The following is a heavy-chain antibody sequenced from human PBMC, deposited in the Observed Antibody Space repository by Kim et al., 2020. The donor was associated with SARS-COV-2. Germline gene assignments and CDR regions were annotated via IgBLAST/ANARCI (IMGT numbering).Heavy chain of an antibody. CDR1: GGSFSGYY. Sequence: SETLSLTCAVYGGSFSGYYWSWIRQPPGKGLEWIGEINHSGSTNYNPSLKSRVTISVDTSKNQFSLKLSSVTAADTAVYYCARGLGIVVVTALDYWGQGT. CDR2: INHSGST. J-gene: IGHJ4*02. D-gene: IGHD2-21*02. V-gene: IGHV4-34*01. CDR3: ARGLGIVVVTALDY.